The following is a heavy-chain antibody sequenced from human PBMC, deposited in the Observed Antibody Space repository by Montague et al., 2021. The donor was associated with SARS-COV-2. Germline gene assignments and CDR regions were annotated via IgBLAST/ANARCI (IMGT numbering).Heavy chain of an antibody. Sequence: CAISGDSVARHRAAWEWNRHSPQRDFERLGRIYHKKKRYCDYAVSVKSRMTISPDTSKNQFSLQLSSVTPEDRAVYYCARDPRYSLSWSFDYWGQGTLVTVSS. D-gene: IGHD6-13*01. CDR1: GDSVARHRAA. V-gene: IGHV6-1*01. CDR3: ARDPRYSLSWSFDY. CDR2: IYHKKKRYC. J-gene: IGHJ4*02.